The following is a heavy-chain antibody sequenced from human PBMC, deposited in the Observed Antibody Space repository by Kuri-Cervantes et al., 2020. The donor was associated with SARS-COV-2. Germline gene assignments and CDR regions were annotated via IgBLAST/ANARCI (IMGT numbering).Heavy chain of an antibody. CDR3: ARDNYDYVWGSYRYAY. CDR1: GFLFSASA. J-gene: IGHJ4*02. CDR2: VRGKANNYAT. D-gene: IGHD3-16*02. Sequence: GGSLRLSCEVSGFLFSASAIHWVRQASGKGLEWVGRVRGKANNYATAYAASVKGRFTISRDDSKNMAYLQMNSLRAEDTAVYYCARDNYDYVWGSYRYAYWGQGTLVTVSS. V-gene: IGHV3-73*01.